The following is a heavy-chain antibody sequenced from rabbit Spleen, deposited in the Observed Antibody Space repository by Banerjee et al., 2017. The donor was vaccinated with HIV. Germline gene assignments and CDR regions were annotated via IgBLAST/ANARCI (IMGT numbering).Heavy chain of an antibody. Sequence: QLKETGGGLVQPGGSLALSCKASGFDFSSYYMSWVRQAPGKGLEWIGYFDPVFGGTYYASWVNGQFTISSHNAQNTLYLQLNSLTAADTATYFCARDLVGVIGWNFYLWGQGTLVTVS. V-gene: IGHV1S7*01. CDR2: FDPVFGGT. CDR1: GFDFSSYY. D-gene: IGHD2-1*01. CDR3: ARDLVGVIGWNFYL. J-gene: IGHJ4*01.